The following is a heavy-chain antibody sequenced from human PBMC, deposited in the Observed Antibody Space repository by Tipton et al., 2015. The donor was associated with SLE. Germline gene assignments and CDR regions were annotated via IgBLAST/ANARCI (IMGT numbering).Heavy chain of an antibody. CDR1: GLTFNNYW. J-gene: IGHJ6*02. CDR3: AKHLKKVGYGEYVLYYYGMDV. CDR2: IKTDGTYT. D-gene: IGHD4-17*01. Sequence: SLRLSCAASGLTFNNYWMHWVRPAPGKGLVWVSRIKTDGTYTTYADSVKGRFTISRDHSKNTLYLQMNSLRAEDTAVYYCAKHLKKVGYGEYVLYYYGMDVWGQGTTVTVSS. V-gene: IGHV3-74*03.